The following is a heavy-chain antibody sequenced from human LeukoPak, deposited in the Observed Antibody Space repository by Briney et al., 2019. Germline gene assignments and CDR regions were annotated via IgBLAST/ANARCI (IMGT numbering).Heavy chain of an antibody. D-gene: IGHD2-15*01. J-gene: IGHJ6*02. CDR1: GFTFSSYG. Sequence: GRSLRLSCAASGFTFSSYGMHWVRQAPGKGLEWVAVIWYDGSNKYYADSVEGRFTISRDNSKNTLYLQMNSLRAEDTAVYYCARDRVVAATPYGMDVWGQGTTVTVSS. V-gene: IGHV3-33*01. CDR2: IWYDGSNK. CDR3: ARDRVVAATPYGMDV.